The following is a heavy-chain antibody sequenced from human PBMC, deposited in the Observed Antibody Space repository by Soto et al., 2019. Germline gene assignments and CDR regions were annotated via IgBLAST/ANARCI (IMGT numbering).Heavy chain of an antibody. CDR1: GGSISSYY. J-gene: IGHJ4*02. D-gene: IGHD3-22*01. V-gene: IGHV4-59*01. CDR3: ARDRDYDSSGYAFDY. Sequence: SETLSLTCTVSGGSISSYYWSWIRQPPGKGLEWIGYIYYSGSTNYNPSLKSRVTISVDTSKNQFSLKLSSVTAADTAVYYCARDRDYDSSGYAFDYWGQGTLVTVSS. CDR2: IYYSGST.